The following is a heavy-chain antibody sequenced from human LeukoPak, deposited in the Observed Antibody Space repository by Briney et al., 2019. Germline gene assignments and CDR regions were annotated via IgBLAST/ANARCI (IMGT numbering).Heavy chain of an antibody. J-gene: IGHJ4*02. CDR3: AKYGQYNFDY. D-gene: IGHD2/OR15-2a*01. V-gene: IGHV4-59*13. Sequence: SETLSLTCTVSVGSISSYYWSWIRQPPGKGLEWIGFIHYTGNTNHNPYLKNRVTISVDTTKNQFSLKLSSVTAADTDIYSCAKYGQYNFDYWGQGTLVTVSS. CDR2: IHYTGNT. CDR1: VGSISSYY.